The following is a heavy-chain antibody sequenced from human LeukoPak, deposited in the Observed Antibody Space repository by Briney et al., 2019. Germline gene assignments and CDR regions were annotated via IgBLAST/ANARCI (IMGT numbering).Heavy chain of an antibody. J-gene: IGHJ4*02. V-gene: IGHV4-39*01. CDR1: GGSISSSSYS. D-gene: IGHD3-16*02. Sequence: SETLSLTCTVSGGSISSSSYSWGWIRQPPGKGLEWIGSIYYSGSTYYNPSLKSRVTISVDTSKNQFSLKLSSVTAADTAVYYCARRGVVRLRLGELSLIDYWGQGTLVTVSS. CDR3: ARRGVVRLRLGELSLIDY. CDR2: IYYSGST.